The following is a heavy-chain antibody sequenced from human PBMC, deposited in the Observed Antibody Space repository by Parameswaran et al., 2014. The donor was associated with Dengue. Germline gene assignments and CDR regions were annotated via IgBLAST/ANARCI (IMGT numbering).Heavy chain of an antibody. Sequence: SWVRQAPGQGLEWMGWISAYNGNTNYAQKLQGRVTMTTDTSTSTVYMELRSLRSDDTAVYYCARDIGYDILTGYANPEAGYYYYGMDVWGQGTTVTVSS. D-gene: IGHD3-9*01. J-gene: IGHJ6*02. V-gene: IGHV1-18*01. CDR2: ISAYNGNT. CDR3: ARDIGYDILTGYANPEAGYYYYGMDV.